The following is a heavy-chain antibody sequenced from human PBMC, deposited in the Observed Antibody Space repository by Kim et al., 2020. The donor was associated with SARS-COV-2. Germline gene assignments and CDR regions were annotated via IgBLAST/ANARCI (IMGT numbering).Heavy chain of an antibody. CDR3: ARDDSIAAAGTLYYYYGMDV. Sequence: GGSLRLSCAASGFTFSDYYMSWIRQAPGKGLEWVSYISSSGSTIYYADSVKGRFTISRDNAKNSLYLQMNSLRAEDTAVYYCARDDSIAAAGTLYYYYGMDVWGQGTTVTVSS. CDR1: GFTFSDYY. J-gene: IGHJ6*02. V-gene: IGHV3-11*01. D-gene: IGHD6-13*01. CDR2: ISSSGSTI.